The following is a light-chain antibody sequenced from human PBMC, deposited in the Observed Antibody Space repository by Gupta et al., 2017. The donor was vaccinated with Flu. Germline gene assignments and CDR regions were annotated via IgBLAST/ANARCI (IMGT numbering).Light chain of an antibody. CDR1: QRINSY. J-gene: IGKJ2*01. CDR2: ITS. Sequence: DVQMTQSPSSLSASLGDRLTITCRASQRINSYLSWYQQKPGEAPKLLISITSTLKSGVPSRFSGSGSGTEFTLTISRLQPEDFANYYCQQSDSSPRTFGQGTKVEIK. V-gene: IGKV1-39*01. CDR3: QQSDSSPRT.